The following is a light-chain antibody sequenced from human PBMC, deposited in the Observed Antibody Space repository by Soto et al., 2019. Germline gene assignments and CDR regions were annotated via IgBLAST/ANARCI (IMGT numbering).Light chain of an antibody. Sequence: EIVLTQSPATLSLSPGERATLSCRASQSVSSYLAWYQQKPGQAPRLLIYDASNRATGIPARFSGSGSGTVFPITISILEPEVVVFYYCQQRSNWPTFGQGTRLEIK. V-gene: IGKV3-11*01. CDR2: DAS. CDR1: QSVSSY. CDR3: QQRSNWPT. J-gene: IGKJ5*01.